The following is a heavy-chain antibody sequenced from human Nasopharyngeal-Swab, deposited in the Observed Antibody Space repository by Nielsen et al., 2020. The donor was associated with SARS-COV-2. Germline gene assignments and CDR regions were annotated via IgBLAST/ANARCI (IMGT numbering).Heavy chain of an antibody. CDR1: GFTFDDYA. D-gene: IGHD6-13*01. J-gene: IGHJ5*02. V-gene: IGHV3-9*01. CDR2: ISWNSGST. Sequence: SLKISCAASGFTFDDYAMHWVRQAPGKGLEWVSGISWNSGSTGYADSVKGRFTISRDNAKNSLYLQMNSLRDEDTAVYYCARESSSWYWFDPWGQGTLVTVSS. CDR3: ARESSSWYWFDP.